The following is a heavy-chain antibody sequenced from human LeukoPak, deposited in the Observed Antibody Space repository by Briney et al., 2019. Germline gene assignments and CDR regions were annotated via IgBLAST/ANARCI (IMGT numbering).Heavy chain of an antibody. D-gene: IGHD2-2*02. V-gene: IGHV1-69*04. CDR2: IIPILGIA. CDR3: ARERGYCSSSTCYTSDAFDI. Sequence: SVKVSCKASGGTFSSYAISWVRQAPGQGLEWMGRIIPILGIANYAQKFQGRVTITADKSTSTAYMELSSLRSEDTAVYYCARERGYCSSSTCYTSDAFDIWGQGTMVTVSS. J-gene: IGHJ3*02. CDR1: GGTFSSYA.